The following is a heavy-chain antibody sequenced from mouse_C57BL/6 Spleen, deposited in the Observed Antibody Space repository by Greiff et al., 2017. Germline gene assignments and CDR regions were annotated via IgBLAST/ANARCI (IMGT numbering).Heavy chain of an antibody. CDR2: ISYDGSN. J-gene: IGHJ4*01. CDR1: GYSITSGYY. V-gene: IGHV3-6*01. Sequence: ESGPGLVKPSQSLSLTCSVTGYSITSGYYWNWIRQFPGNKLEWMGYISYDGSNNYNPSLKNRISITRDTSKNQFFLKLNSVTTEDTATYYCARDLNWDEDAMDYWGQGTSVTVSS. CDR3: ARDLNWDEDAMDY. D-gene: IGHD4-1*01.